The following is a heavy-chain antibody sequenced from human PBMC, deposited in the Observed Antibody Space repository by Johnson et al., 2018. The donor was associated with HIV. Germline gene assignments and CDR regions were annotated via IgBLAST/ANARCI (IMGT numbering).Heavy chain of an antibody. CDR2: IRYDGSNK. Sequence: QVQLVESGGGVVQPGGSLRLSCAASGFTFTSYGMHWVRQAPGKGLEWVAFIRYDGSNKYYADSVKGRFSISRDNSKNTLYLQMNSLSAEDTAVYYCARGGGCGGDCYSGYDAFDIWGQVTKVTV. CDR1: GFTFTSYG. V-gene: IGHV3-30*02. J-gene: IGHJ3*02. CDR3: ARGGGCGGDCYSGYDAFDI. D-gene: IGHD2-21*01.